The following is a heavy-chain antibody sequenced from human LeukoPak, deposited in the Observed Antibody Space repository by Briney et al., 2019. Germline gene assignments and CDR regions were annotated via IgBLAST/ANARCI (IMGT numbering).Heavy chain of an antibody. J-gene: IGHJ4*02. Sequence: GGSLRLSCVASGFTFSYYYMSWISQSPEKGLERVSYIDPSGDTISYADSVKGRFTISRDNAKNSLYLRMNALRAEDTAVYYCARYRRHSTTCPYFFDYWGPRTLVTVSS. V-gene: IGHV3-11*04. CDR1: GFTFSYYY. D-gene: IGHD6-13*01. CDR2: IDPSGDTI. CDR3: ARYRRHSTTCPYFFDY.